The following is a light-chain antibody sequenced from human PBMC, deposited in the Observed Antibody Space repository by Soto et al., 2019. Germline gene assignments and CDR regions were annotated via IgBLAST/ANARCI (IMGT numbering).Light chain of an antibody. V-gene: IGKV1-9*01. Sequence: IQLTQSPSSLSASVGDRVTITCRASQGISSFLAWYQQKPGKAPKLLIYGASTLQSGVPSRFSGSGSGTDFTLTIGSLQPEDFVTYYCQQLNSFPIPFGPGTKVDIE. CDR1: QGISSF. CDR2: GAS. CDR3: QQLNSFPIP. J-gene: IGKJ3*01.